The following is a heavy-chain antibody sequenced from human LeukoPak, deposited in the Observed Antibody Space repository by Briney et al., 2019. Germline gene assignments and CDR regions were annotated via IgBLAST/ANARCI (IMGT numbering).Heavy chain of an antibody. D-gene: IGHD3-22*01. J-gene: IGHJ3*02. CDR2: ISWNSGII. V-gene: IGHV3-9*01. CDR3: AKDYTYYYDSSGYQAFDI. CDR1: GFTFDDYA. Sequence: GGSLRLSCAASGFTFDDYAMHWVRQAPAKGLEWVSGISWNSGIIGYVDSVKRRVTLSIDNAKNSLYLQMNSLRAEDTALYYCAKDYTYYYDSSGYQAFDIWGQGTMVTVSS.